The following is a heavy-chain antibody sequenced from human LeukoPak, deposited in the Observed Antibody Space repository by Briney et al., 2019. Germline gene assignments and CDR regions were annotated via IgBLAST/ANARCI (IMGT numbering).Heavy chain of an antibody. Sequence: SEKVSCKASGGTFSSYAINWVRQARGPALEWLGGIIPIFGTASSAQKFQLRVTITAEESTSTAHLELSITSSDATAISYCYCRLYCSKSRSRNFPFAYWGQGTLVTVSS. CDR2: IIPIFGTA. V-gene: IGHV1-69*01. CDR3: YCRLYCSKSRSRNFPFAY. J-gene: IGHJ4*02. CDR1: GGTFSSYA. D-gene: IGHD2-2*01.